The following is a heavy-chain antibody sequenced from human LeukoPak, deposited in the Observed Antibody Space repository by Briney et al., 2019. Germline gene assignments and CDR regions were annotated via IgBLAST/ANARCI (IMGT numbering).Heavy chain of an antibody. CDR1: GFTFSSYA. J-gene: IGHJ4*02. CDR2: ISGSGGST. Sequence: PGGSLRLSCAASGFTFSSYAMSWVRQAPGKGLEWVSAISGSGGSTYYADSVKGRFTIFRDNSKNTLYLQMNSLRAEDTAVYYCAKGEWLPSYYFDYWGQGTLVTVSS. V-gene: IGHV3-23*01. CDR3: AKGEWLPSYYFDY. D-gene: IGHD3-3*01.